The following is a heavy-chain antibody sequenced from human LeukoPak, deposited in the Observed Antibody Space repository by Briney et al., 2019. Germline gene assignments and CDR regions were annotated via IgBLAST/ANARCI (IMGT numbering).Heavy chain of an antibody. D-gene: IGHD6-25*01. CDR2: ISGSSGMT. CDR1: GFTFSSYA. V-gene: IGHV3-23*01. CDR3: AKDNRAALPSYYGMDV. J-gene: IGHJ6*02. Sequence: GGSLRLSCAASGFTFSSYAMSWVRQAPGKGLEWVSGISGSSGMTYYIDSVKGRFTISRDTSKNTLYLQMNSLRVDDTAVHYCAKDNRAALPSYYGMDVWGQGTTVTVSS.